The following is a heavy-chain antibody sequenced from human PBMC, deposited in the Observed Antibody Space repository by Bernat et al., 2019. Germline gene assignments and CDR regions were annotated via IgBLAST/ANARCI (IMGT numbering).Heavy chain of an antibody. V-gene: IGHV3-53*05. CDR1: GFTVSSNY. CDR3: VRSYVGDYIPNWYFDL. D-gene: IGHD4-17*01. CDR2: IYSGGST. Sequence: EVQLVETGGGLIQPGGSLRLSCAASGFTVSSNYMSWVRQAPGKGLEWVSVIYSGGSTYYADSVKGRFTISRDNSKNTLYLQMNSLRAEDTAVYYCVRSYVGDYIPNWYFDLWGRGTLVTVSS. J-gene: IGHJ2*01.